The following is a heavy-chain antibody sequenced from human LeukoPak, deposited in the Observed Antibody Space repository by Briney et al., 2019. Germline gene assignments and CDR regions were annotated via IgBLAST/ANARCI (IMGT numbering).Heavy chain of an antibody. V-gene: IGHV3-23*01. J-gene: IGHJ4*02. D-gene: IGHD3-22*01. CDR1: GFTFSSYA. Sequence: PGGSLRLSCAASGFTFSSYAMSWVRQAPGKGLEWVSAISGSGGSTYYADSVKGRFTISRDNSKNTLYLQMNSLRAEDTAGYYCANGKIVLPGLLHYHDSSGRWEYWGQGNLVTVSS. CDR3: ANGKIVLPGLLHYHDSSGRWEY. CDR2: ISGSGGST.